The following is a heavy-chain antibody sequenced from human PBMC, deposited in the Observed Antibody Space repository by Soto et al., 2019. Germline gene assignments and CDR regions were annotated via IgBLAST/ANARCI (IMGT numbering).Heavy chain of an antibody. V-gene: IGHV6-1*01. CDR3: AREDSAAEIDALDM. CDR2: THYRSRWFT. CDR1: GDSVSSNRAA. J-gene: IGHJ3*02. Sequence: SQTLSLTCAISGDSVSSNRAAWGWIRQSPSGGLEWLGRTHYRSRWFTDYAESVKSRISIKPDTYTNPLSLQLNSVTPEDTAVYYCAREDSAAEIDALDMWGQGTMVPVSS. D-gene: IGHD3-10*01.